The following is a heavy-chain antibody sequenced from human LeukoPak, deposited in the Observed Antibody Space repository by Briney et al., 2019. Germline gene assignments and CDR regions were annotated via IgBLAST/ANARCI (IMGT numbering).Heavy chain of an antibody. D-gene: IGHD6-13*01. V-gene: IGHV5-51*01. CDR2: IYPGDSDG. CDR3: ARHTIAATATDY. J-gene: IGHJ4*02. CDR1: GYSFSTFW. Sequence: GGSLRLSCKASGYSFSTFWIGWVRQMPGKGLEWMAIIYPGDSDGRYRSSFQGQVTFSAAKSITTAYLQWSSLRTSDTAMYYCARHTIAATATDYWGQGTLGT.